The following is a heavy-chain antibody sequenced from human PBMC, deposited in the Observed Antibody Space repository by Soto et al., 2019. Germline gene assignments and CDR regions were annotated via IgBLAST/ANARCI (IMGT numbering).Heavy chain of an antibody. D-gene: IGHD6-13*01. CDR1: GGSISSYY. CDR2: IYTSGST. CDR3: ARQIAAAGTGWFDP. Sequence: ETLSLTCTVSGGSISSYYWSWIRQPAGKGLGWIGRIYTSGSTNYNPSLKSRVTMSVDTSKNQFSLKLSSVTAADTAVYYCARQIAAAGTGWFDPWDQGTLVTVSS. J-gene: IGHJ5*02. V-gene: IGHV4-4*07.